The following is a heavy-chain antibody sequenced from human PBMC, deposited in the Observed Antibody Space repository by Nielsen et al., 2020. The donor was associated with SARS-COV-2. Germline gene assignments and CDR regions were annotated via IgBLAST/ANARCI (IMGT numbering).Heavy chain of an antibody. D-gene: IGHD3-16*01. J-gene: IGHJ5*02. CDR2: ISSSSSYL. CDR3: ARDTRANRCLMGDWFDP. Sequence: GESLKISCAASGFTFSSYSMNWVRQAPGKGLEWVSSISSSSSYLYYADSVKCRFTISRDNAKNSLYLQKNSLRAEDTAVYYCARDTRANRCLMGDWFDPWGQGTLVTVSS. V-gene: IGHV3-21*04. CDR1: GFTFSSYS.